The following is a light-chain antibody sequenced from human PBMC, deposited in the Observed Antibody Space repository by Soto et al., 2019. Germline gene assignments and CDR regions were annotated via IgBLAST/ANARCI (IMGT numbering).Light chain of an antibody. V-gene: IGKV3-15*01. CDR2: GAS. CDR1: QSVGSN. Sequence: EKVITRAPATLCVSIGVRATPSSKASQSVGSNLAWYQQKPGQAPRLLIYGASTRATGIPARFSGSGSGTDFTLTITCLQAQDFAVYYCQEYNHWAPVTFGQGTRLEIK. CDR3: QEYNHWAPVT. J-gene: IGKJ5*01.